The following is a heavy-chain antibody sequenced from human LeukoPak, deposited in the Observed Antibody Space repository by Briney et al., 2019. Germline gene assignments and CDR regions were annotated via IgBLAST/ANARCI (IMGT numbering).Heavy chain of an antibody. J-gene: IGHJ3*02. D-gene: IGHD3-22*01. CDR1: GFTFSSYG. CDR2: ISYDGSNK. V-gene: IGHV3-30*18. Sequence: PGGSLRLSCAASGFTFSSYGMHWVRQAPGKGLEWVAVISYDGSNKYYADPVKGRFTISRDNYKNTLYMQMNSLRAEDTAVYYCAKVPSYYYDSSGYYTDRAFDIWGQGTMVTVSS. CDR3: AKVPSYYYDSSGYYTDRAFDI.